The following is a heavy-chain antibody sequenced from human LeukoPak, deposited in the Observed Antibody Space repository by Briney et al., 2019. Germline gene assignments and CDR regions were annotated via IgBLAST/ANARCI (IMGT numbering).Heavy chain of an antibody. V-gene: IGHV3-7*03. Sequence: GGSLRLSCVGSGFTFSDYCMNWVRQAPGKGLEWVANIKQDGSDKDYVDALKGRFTISRDNAKNSLYLQMNSLRAEDTALYYCSGWLALMRNFDWWGQGTLVTVSS. CDR2: IKQDGSDK. CDR1: GFTFSDYC. D-gene: IGHD3-3*02. CDR3: SGWLALMRNFDW. J-gene: IGHJ4*02.